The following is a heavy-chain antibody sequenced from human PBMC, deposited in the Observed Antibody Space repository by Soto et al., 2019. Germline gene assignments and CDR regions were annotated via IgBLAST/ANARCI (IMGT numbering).Heavy chain of an antibody. J-gene: IGHJ4*02. Sequence: PGGSLRLSCAASGFTFSSYGMHWVRQAPGKGLEWVAVIWYDGSNKYYADSVKGRFTISRDNSKNTLYLQMNSLRAEDTAVYYCARDGLEYYDFWSGYYLGYYFDYWGQGTLVTVSS. V-gene: IGHV3-33*01. D-gene: IGHD3-3*01. CDR3: ARDGLEYYDFWSGYYLGYYFDY. CDR2: IWYDGSNK. CDR1: GFTFSSYG.